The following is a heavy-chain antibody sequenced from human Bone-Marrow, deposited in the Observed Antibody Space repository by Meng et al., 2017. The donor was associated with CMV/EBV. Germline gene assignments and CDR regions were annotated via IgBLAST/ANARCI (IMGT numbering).Heavy chain of an antibody. D-gene: IGHD4-17*01. J-gene: IGHJ4*02. CDR2: IYPGDSDT. Sequence: GESLKISCKGSGYSFTSYWIGWVRQMPGKGLEWMGIIYPGDSDTRYSPSFRGQVAISADKSINTAYLQLRSLKASDTAMYYCARHNGWTTNYFDYWGQGTLVTVYS. V-gene: IGHV5-51*01. CDR3: ARHNGWTTNYFDY. CDR1: GYSFTSYW.